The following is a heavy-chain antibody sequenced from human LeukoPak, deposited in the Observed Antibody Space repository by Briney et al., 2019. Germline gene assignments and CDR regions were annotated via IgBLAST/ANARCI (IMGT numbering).Heavy chain of an antibody. CDR2: IRSKANSYAT. J-gene: IGHJ4*02. V-gene: IGHV3-73*01. Sequence: GVSLKLSCAASGFTFSGSAMHWVRQASGKGLEWVGRIRSKANSYATAYAASVKGRFTISRDDSKNTAYLQMNSLKTEDTAVYYCTSGGYCSSTSCYGENWGQGTLVTVSS. CDR3: TSGGYCSSTSCYGEN. CDR1: GFTFSGSA. D-gene: IGHD2-2*01.